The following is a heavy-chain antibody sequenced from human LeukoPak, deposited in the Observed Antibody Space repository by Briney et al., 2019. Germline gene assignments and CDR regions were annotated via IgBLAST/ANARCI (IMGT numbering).Heavy chain of an antibody. CDR3: ATDFKKSGSYDY. V-gene: IGHV1-24*01. CDR1: GYTLTELS. Sequence: GASVKVSCKVSGYTLTELSMHWVRQAPGKGLEWMGGFDPEDGETIYAQKFQGRVTMTEDTSTDTAYMELSSLRSEDTAVYYCATDFKKSGSYDYWGQGTLVTVSS. CDR2: FDPEDGET. J-gene: IGHJ4*02. D-gene: IGHD1-26*01.